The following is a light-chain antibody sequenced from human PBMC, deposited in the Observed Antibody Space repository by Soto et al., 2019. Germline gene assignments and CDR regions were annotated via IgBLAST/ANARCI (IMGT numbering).Light chain of an antibody. V-gene: IGKV1-33*01. CDR2: DTS. J-gene: IGKJ4*01. CDR3: QQCEDVPLT. Sequence: DIQMTQSPSSLSASVGDRVTITCQATQDISNYVNWYQHKTGEAPKLLIYDTSNLKTGVPSRFSGSGSGTDFSFTITSLQPEDIGTYYCQQCEDVPLTFGGGTKVEIK. CDR1: QDISNY.